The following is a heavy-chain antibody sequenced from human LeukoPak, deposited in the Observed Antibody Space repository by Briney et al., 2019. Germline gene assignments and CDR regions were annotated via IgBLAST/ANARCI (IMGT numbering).Heavy chain of an antibody. CDR2: ISNSGNTM. Sequence: PGGSLRLSCAASGFTFSSYEMNWVRQAPGKGLEWVSYISNSGNTMYYADSMKGRFTISRDNSKNTLYLQMNSLRAEDTAVYYCAKDRVGAILYFDYWGLGTLVTVSS. V-gene: IGHV3-48*03. CDR3: AKDRVGAILYFDY. D-gene: IGHD1-26*01. J-gene: IGHJ4*02. CDR1: GFTFSSYE.